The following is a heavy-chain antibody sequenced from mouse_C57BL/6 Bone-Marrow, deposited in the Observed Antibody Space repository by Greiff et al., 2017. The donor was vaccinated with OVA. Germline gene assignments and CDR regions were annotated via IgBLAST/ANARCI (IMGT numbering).Heavy chain of an antibody. CDR3: ARRKAYYEFDY. CDR1: GYTFTSYW. V-gene: IGHV1-64*01. J-gene: IGHJ2*01. CDR2: IHPNSGST. Sequence: QVQLQQPGAELVKPGASVKLSCKASGYTFTSYWMHWVKQRPGQGLEWIGMIHPNSGSTNYNEKFKSKATLTVDKSSGTASMQLSSLTSEDSAVYNCARRKAYYEFDYWGQGTTLTVSS. D-gene: IGHD1-1*02.